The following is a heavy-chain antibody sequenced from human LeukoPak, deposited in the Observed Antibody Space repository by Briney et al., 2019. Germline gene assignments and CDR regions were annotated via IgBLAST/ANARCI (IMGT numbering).Heavy chain of an antibody. CDR1: GFTFSSYG. D-gene: IGHD6-19*01. Sequence: GGSLRLSCAASGFTFSSYGMHWVRQAPGKGLEWVAVISYDGSNKYYADSVKGRFTISKDNSKNTLYLQMNSLRAEATAVYYLAKDGPSQWLVDYWGQGTLVTGSS. CDR2: ISYDGSNK. V-gene: IGHV3-30*18. J-gene: IGHJ4*02. CDR3: AKDGPSQWLVDY.